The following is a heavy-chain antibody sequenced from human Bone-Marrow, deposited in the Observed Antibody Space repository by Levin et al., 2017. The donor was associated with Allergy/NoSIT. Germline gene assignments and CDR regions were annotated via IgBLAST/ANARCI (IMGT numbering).Heavy chain of an antibody. Sequence: GESLKISCAASGFTFSSYAMSWVRQAPGKGLEWVSAISGSGGSTYYADSVKGRFTISRDNSKNTLYLQMNSLRAEDTAVYYCAKGNIVVVVSLTDYWGQGTLVTVSS. CDR1: GFTFSSYA. CDR3: AKGNIVVVVSLTDY. CDR2: ISGSGGST. D-gene: IGHD2-15*01. J-gene: IGHJ4*02. V-gene: IGHV3-23*01.